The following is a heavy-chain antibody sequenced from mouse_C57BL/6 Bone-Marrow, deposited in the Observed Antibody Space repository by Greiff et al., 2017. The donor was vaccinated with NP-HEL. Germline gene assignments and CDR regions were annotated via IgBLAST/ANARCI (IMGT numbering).Heavy chain of an antibody. CDR2: IYPGDGDT. Sequence: QVQLQQSGAELVKPGASVKISCKASGYEFSNYWMNRVKQRPGKGLEWIGQIYPGDGDTNYNGKFKDKATLTADKSSSTAYMELSRLTSEDSAVYFGARGAYWGQGTLVTVSA. CDR3: ARGAY. V-gene: IGHV1-80*01. J-gene: IGHJ3*01. CDR1: GYEFSNYW.